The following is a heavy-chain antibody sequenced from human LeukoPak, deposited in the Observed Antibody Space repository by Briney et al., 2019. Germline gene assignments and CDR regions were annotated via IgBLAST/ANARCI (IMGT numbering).Heavy chain of an antibody. J-gene: IGHJ6*03. V-gene: IGHV3-48*01. CDR1: GFTFSSYS. Sequence: GGSLRLSCAASGFTFSSYSMNWVRQAPGKGLEWVSYISSSSSTIYYADSVKGRFTISRDNAKNSLYLQMNSLRAEDTAVYYCARVSPPSSYSYYYMDVWGKGTTVTVS. CDR2: ISSSSSTI. CDR3: ARVSPPSSYSYYYMDV. D-gene: IGHD2-21*01.